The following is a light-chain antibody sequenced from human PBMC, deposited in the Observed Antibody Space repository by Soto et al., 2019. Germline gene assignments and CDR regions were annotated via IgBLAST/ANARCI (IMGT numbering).Light chain of an antibody. CDR3: QKYKNWPQT. V-gene: IGKV3-15*01. J-gene: IGKJ1*01. Sequence: ELVLTQSPATLSLSPGERATLSCRASQRISRSYVAWYQPKTGQAPRILIDGASPRATGITARVSGSGAGTECTLTISRLQSEDLAVYECQKYKNWPQTVGQGTKVDIK. CDR1: QRISRS. CDR2: GAS.